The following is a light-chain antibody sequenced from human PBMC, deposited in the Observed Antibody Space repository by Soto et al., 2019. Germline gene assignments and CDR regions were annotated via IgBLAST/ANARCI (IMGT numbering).Light chain of an antibody. Sequence: EIVLTQSPGTLSLSPGERATLSCRASQSVSSNYLAWYQQKPGQAPRRLIYAASSRATGIPDRFSGSGSGTDFPLTISRLEPEDFAVYYCQQYASSPTFGEGTRLEIK. V-gene: IGKV3-20*01. CDR1: QSVSSNY. CDR3: QQYASSPT. J-gene: IGKJ5*01. CDR2: AAS.